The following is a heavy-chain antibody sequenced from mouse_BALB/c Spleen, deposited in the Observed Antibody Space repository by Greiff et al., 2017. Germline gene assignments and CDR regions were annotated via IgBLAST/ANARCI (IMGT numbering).Heavy chain of an antibody. D-gene: IGHD3-1*01. Sequence: DVKLVESGGGLVKPGGSLKLSCAASGFTFSSYAMSWVRQTPEKRLEWVASISSGGSTYYPDSVKGRFTISRDNARNILYLQISSLRSEDTAMYYCTRRSGLYYFDYWGQGTTLTVSS. V-gene: IGHV5-6-5*01. CDR3: TRRSGLYYFDY. CDR1: GFTFSSYA. J-gene: IGHJ2*01. CDR2: ISSGGST.